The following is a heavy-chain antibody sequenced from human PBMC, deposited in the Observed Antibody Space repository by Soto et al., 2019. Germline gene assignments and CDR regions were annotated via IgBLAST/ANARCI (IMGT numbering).Heavy chain of an antibody. CDR2: IYYSGST. D-gene: IGHD5-12*01. Sequence: PSETLSLTCTVSGGSISSYYWSWIRQPPGKGLEWIGYIYYSGSTNYNPSLKSRVTISVDTSKNQFSLKLSSVTAADTAVYYCASSRGDDYPYYYGMDVWGQGTTVTVSS. CDR1: GGSISSYY. CDR3: ASSRGDDYPYYYGMDV. V-gene: IGHV4-59*01. J-gene: IGHJ6*02.